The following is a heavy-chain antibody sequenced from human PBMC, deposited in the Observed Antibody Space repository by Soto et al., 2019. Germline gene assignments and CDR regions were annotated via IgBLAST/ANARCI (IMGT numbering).Heavy chain of an antibody. CDR3: VSSLLSETTL. CDR2: ISGSGSVT. J-gene: IGHJ4*02. V-gene: IGHV3-48*02. D-gene: IGHD1-1*01. Sequence: SLILSCAASGFTFSNYNMNWVRQAPGRGLQWVSYISGSGSVTHYTDSVKGRFTISRDNAKNSVDLQMNSLRDEDTAVYYCVSSLLSETTLWGKGILVTVS. CDR1: GFTFSNYN.